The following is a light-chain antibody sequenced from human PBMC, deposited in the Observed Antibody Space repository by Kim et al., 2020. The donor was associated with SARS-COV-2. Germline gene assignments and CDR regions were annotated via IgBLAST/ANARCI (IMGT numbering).Light chain of an antibody. V-gene: IGLV1-44*01. CDR3: AEWDDSLNGVI. CDR1: SSNIGSNP. Sequence: QSVLTQPPSASGTPGQRVTISCSGSSSNIGSNPVNWYQQFPGTAPKLLIYTNNQWPSGVPDRFSGSKSGTSASLAISGLQSEDEADYYCAEWDDSLNGVIFGGGTQLTVL. CDR2: TNN. J-gene: IGLJ2*01.